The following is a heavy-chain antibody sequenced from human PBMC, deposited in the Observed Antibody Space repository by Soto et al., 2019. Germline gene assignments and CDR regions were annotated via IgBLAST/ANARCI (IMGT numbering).Heavy chain of an antibody. V-gene: IGHV4-31*03. CDR3: ARESPGATPY. CDR2: IKYRGTT. CDR1: GGPVINGDSY. Sequence: QVQLQESGPGLVKPSQTLSLICTVSGGPVINGDSYLNWIRQHPEKGLEWMGSIKYRGTTNYNAALKQRILISVNTSNNEYYPRLTSVTAADTAVYFWARESPGATPYRGQGILVTVSP. J-gene: IGHJ4*02. D-gene: IGHD1-1*01.